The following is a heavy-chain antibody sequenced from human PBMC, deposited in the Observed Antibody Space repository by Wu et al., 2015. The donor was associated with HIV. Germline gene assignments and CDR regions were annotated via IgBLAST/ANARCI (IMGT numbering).Heavy chain of an antibody. D-gene: IGHD1-26*01. CDR2: MDPKSGSA. J-gene: IGHJ1*01. V-gene: IGHV1-8*02. Sequence: QVQLVQSGTVVQKPGTSVRVSCRVSGYRFTSFNINWIRQVHGRGLEWLGWMDPKSGSAAFGRNFQGRVSKRLEQFHFYSLHGLEPRVTSDDKRPYYYCARVGVLLTSAQLNLEYFQHLGTRA. CDR1: GYRFTSFN. CDR3: ARVGVLLTSAQLNLEYFQH.